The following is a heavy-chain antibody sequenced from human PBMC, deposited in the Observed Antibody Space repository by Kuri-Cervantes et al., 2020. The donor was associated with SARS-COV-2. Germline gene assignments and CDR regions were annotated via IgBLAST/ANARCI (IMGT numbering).Heavy chain of an antibody. CDR3: ARDFFDYDSTGSHY. J-gene: IGHJ4*02. CDR1: RYTFTMYS. V-gene: IGHV1-46*01. D-gene: IGHD3-22*01. Sequence: ASVKVSCKASRYTFTMYSVHWVRQAPGQGLEWMGVINPSGGSTSYAQKFQDRITMTRDTSTSTVYMELSSLRSEDTAVYYCARDFFDYDSTGSHYWGQGTLVIVSS. CDR2: INPSGGST.